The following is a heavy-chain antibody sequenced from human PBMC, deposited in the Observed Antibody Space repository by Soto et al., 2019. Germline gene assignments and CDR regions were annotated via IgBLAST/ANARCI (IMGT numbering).Heavy chain of an antibody. CDR1: GYSFTSYW. CDR3: ASSGSDTAMPHYYYYGMDV. V-gene: IGHV5-51*01. Sequence: PGESLKICCKVSGYSFTSYWIGWVRQMPGKGLEWMGIIYPGDSDTRYSPSFQGQVTISADKSISTAYLQWSSLKASDTAMYYCASSGSDTAMPHYYYYGMDVWGQGTTVTVSS. J-gene: IGHJ6*02. CDR2: IYPGDSDT. D-gene: IGHD5-18*01.